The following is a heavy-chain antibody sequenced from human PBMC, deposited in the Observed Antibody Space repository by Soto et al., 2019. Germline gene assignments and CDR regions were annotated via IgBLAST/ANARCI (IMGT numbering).Heavy chain of an antibody. D-gene: IGHD3-3*01. J-gene: IGHJ4*02. CDR2: INRKIDGETT. V-gene: IGHV3-15*01. CDR1: EYPFSGSS. CDR3: TADHWS. Sequence: GGSLRLDCVVCEYPFSGSSMRWVRPAPGKGLEWVARINRKIDGETTDYAAPVEGRFTIARDDSKNTLYLQMSSLKIEDTAVYFCTADHWSWGQGTLVTVSS.